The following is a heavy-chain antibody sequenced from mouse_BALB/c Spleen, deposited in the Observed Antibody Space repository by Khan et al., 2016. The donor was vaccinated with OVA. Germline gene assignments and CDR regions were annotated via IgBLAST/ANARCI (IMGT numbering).Heavy chain of an antibody. CDR3: ASYRYDYFDY. CDR2: IYPGDGDT. J-gene: IGHJ2*01. Sequence: LEVSGPELARPGASVKLSCKASGYTFTSYWMQWIKQRPGQGLEWIGTIYPGDGDTRYTQKFKGKATLTADKSSSTAYMQLSSLASEDSAVYYCASYRYDYFDYWGQGTTLTVSS. D-gene: IGHD2-14*01. CDR1: GYTFTSYW. V-gene: IGHV1-87*01.